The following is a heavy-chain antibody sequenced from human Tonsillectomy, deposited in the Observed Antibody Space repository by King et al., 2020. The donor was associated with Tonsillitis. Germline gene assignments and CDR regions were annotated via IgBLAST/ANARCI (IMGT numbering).Heavy chain of an antibody. V-gene: IGHV4-39*01. J-gene: IGHJ6*04. CDR3: ARMAGFLEWIFMDI. Sequence: QLQESGPGLAKPSETLSLTCIISSGSINSSSYYWGWIRQPPGKGLEYIGNLHYTGATLYNPSLKSRVTISADTPKNSFSLRRRSVTAADKGVYYCARMAGFLEWIFMDIWGKGTTVIVSS. CDR2: LHYTGAT. CDR1: SGSINSSSYY. D-gene: IGHD3-3*01.